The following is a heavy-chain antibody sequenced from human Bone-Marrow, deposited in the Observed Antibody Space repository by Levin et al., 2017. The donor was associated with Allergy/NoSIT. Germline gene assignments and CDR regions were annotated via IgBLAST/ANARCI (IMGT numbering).Heavy chain of an antibody. CDR1: GFTFSSYG. CDR2: ISYDGSNK. CDR3: AKDQQSMRVAGTGGMDV. V-gene: IGHV3-30*18. Sequence: GGSLRLSCAASGFTFSSYGMPWVRQAPGKGLEWVAVISYDGSNKYYADSVKGRFTISRDNSKNTLYLQMNSLRAEDTAVYYCAKDQQSMRVAGTGGMDVWGHGTTVTVSS. D-gene: IGHD6-19*01. J-gene: IGHJ6*02.